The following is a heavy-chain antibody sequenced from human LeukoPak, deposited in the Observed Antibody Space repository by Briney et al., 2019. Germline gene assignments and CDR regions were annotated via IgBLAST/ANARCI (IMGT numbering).Heavy chain of an antibody. CDR1: GFTVSSNY. J-gene: IGHJ4*02. V-gene: IGHV3-66*02. CDR3: ASEGD. CDR2: IYTEGTT. D-gene: IGHD3-16*01. Sequence: PGGSLRLPCAVSGFTVSSNYFSWVRQAPGKGLEWVSVIYTEGTTYYADSVKGRFIISRDNSKNTVYLQVNSLRVEDTAVYYCASEGDWGQGTLVTVSS.